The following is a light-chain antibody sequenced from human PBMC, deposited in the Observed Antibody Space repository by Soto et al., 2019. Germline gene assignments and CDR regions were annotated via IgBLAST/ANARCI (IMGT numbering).Light chain of an antibody. J-gene: IGKJ1*01. CDR2: GAS. CDR3: QQYNNWPPNT. Sequence: EILMTESPATLSVSPGERATLSCRASQSVSTNLAWYQQKPGQAPRLLIYGASTRATGMPARFSGSGSGTEFTLPISSQQSEDFAIYYYQQYNNWPPNTFGQGNKVDIK. CDR1: QSVSTN. V-gene: IGKV3-15*01.